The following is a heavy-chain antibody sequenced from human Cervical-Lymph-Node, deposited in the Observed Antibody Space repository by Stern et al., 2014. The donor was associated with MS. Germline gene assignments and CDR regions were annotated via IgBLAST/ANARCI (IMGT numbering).Heavy chain of an antibody. CDR1: GYAFSDYY. D-gene: IGHD2-15*01. CDR3: ARGSFGAFAVVVAVNDTFDV. J-gene: IGHJ3*01. CDR2: INPNTGGT. Sequence: VQLVESGAEVKKPGASVKVSCKASGYAFSDYYAHWVRLAPGQGLEWMGWINPNTGGTNYAQKFQGRVTMTRDTSISTVYMQLSGLTSDDTALYYCARGSFGAFAVVVAVNDTFDVWGLGTMVTVSS. V-gene: IGHV1-2*02.